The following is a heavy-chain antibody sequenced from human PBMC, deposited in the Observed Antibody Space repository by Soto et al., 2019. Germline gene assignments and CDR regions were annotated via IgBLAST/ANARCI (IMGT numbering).Heavy chain of an antibody. CDR2: ISAYNGNT. CDR3: ARAGWYLGGQRLGEDAFDI. D-gene: IGHD6-19*01. Sequence: QVQLVQSGAEVKKPGASVKVSCKASGYTFTSYGISCVRQAPGQGLEWMGWISAYNGNTNYAQKLQGRVTMTTDTSTSTAYMELRSLRSDDTAVYYCARAGWYLGGQRLGEDAFDIWGQGTMVTVSS. J-gene: IGHJ3*02. V-gene: IGHV1-18*01. CDR1: GYTFTSYG.